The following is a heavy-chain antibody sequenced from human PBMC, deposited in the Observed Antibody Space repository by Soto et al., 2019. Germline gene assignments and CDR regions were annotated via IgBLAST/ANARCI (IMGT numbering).Heavy chain of an antibody. V-gene: IGHV4-39*01. D-gene: IGHD6-13*01. Sequence: ETLSLTCTVSGGSISSSSYCWGWIRQPPGKGLEWIGSIYYSGSTYYNPSLKSRVTISVDTSKNQFPLKLSSVTAADTAVYYCSRRLSDPAGPFDYWGQGTLVTGSS. J-gene: IGHJ4*02. CDR3: SRRLSDPAGPFDY. CDR1: GGSISSSSYC. CDR2: IYYSGST.